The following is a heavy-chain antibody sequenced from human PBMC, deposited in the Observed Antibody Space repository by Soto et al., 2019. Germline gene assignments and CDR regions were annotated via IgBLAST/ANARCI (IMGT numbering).Heavy chain of an antibody. Sequence: EVQLVESGGGLIQPGGSLRLSCAASGFTVSSNYMSWVRQAPGKGLEWVSVIYSGGSTYYADSVKGRFTISRDNSKNTLYLEMNSLRDEDTAVYYWARDTAFDGMDVWGQGTTVTVSS. J-gene: IGHJ6*02. CDR1: GFTVSSNY. CDR3: ARDTAFDGMDV. CDR2: IYSGGST. V-gene: IGHV3-53*01. D-gene: IGHD3-3*01.